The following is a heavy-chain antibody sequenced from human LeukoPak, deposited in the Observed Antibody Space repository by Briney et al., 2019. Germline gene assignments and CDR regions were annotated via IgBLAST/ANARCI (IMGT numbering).Heavy chain of an antibody. V-gene: IGHV4-4*07. CDR3: ARDQGYCSSTSCYPAGWFDP. Sequence: SETLSLTCTVSGGSISSYYWSWIRQPAGKGLEWIGRIYTSGSTNYNPSLKSRVTMSVDTSKNQFSLKLSSVTAADTAVYYCARDQGYCSSTSCYPAGWFDPWGQGTLVTVSS. CDR2: IYTSGST. D-gene: IGHD2-2*01. CDR1: GGSISSYY. J-gene: IGHJ5*02.